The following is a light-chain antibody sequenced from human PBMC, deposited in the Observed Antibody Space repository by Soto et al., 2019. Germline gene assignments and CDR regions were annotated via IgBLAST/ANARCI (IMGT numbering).Light chain of an antibody. V-gene: IGLV2-8*01. CDR1: SSDVGGYNY. CDR3: SSYAGSNIHYV. J-gene: IGLJ1*01. CDR2: EVS. Sequence: QSVLTQPPSASGSPGQSVTISCTGTSSDVGGYNYVSWYQQHPGKAPKLIIYEVSKWPSGVPDRFSGSKSGNTASLTVSGLQAEDEEAYYCSSYAGSNIHYVFGTGTKLTVL.